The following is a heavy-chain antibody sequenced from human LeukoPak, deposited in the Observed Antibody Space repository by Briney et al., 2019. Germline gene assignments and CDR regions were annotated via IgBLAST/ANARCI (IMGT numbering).Heavy chain of an antibody. CDR1: GGSISSYY. D-gene: IGHD3-9*01. Sequence: PSETLSLTCTVSGGSISSYYWSWIRQPAGKGLEWIGRIYTSGSTNYNPSLKSRVTMSVDTSKNQFSLKLSSVTAADTAVCYCASVGFYDILTGYQEDYWGQGTLVTVSS. V-gene: IGHV4-4*07. CDR3: ASVGFYDILTGYQEDY. CDR2: IYTSGST. J-gene: IGHJ4*02.